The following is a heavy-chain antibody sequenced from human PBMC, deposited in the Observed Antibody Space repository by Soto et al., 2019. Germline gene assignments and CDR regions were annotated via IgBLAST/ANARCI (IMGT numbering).Heavy chain of an antibody. Sequence: GGSLRLSCAASGCTFSGYYRTWIRPAPGKGLEWVSYISSSSSYTNYADSVKGRFTISRDNTKNSLYLQMTSLRAEDTAVYYCESITLSGSFLFDYWGQGTLVTVSS. CDR3: ESITLSGSFLFDY. D-gene: IGHD3-10*01. V-gene: IGHV3-11*03. CDR2: ISSSSSYT. CDR1: GCTFSGYY. J-gene: IGHJ4*02.